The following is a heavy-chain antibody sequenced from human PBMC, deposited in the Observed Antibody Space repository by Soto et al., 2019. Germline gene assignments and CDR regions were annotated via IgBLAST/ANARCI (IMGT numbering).Heavy chain of an antibody. CDR1: GYTFTSYV. J-gene: IGHJ4*02. D-gene: IGHD3-16*01. V-gene: IGHV1-18*01. CDR2: ISAYNGNT. CDR3: ARKDYPVDY. Sequence: QVQLVQSGAEVKKPGASVKVSCKASGYTFTSYVISWVRQAPGQGLEWMGWISAYNGNTNYAQKLQGRVTMTTDTAQSTAYMTARSLRSHDTAVYYFARKDYPVDYWGQGTMITVSS.